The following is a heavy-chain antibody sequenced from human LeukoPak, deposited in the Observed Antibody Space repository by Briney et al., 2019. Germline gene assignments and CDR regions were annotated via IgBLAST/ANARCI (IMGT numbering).Heavy chain of an antibody. CDR2: ISGSGGST. Sequence: GGSLRLSCAASGFTFSSYAMSWVRQAPGEGLEWVSDISGSGGSTYYADSVKGRFTISRDSFKNTLYLQMNSLRPEDTAVYYCAKEGDYYGSGSYRDGFDIWGQGTRATVSS. CDR1: GFTFSSYA. J-gene: IGHJ3*02. V-gene: IGHV3-23*01. CDR3: AKEGDYYGSGSYRDGFDI. D-gene: IGHD3-10*01.